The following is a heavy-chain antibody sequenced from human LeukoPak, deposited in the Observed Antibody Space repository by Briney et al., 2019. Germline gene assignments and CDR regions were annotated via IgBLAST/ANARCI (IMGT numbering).Heavy chain of an antibody. CDR1: GGSISSSSYY. Sequence: ASETLSLTCTVSGGSISSSSYYWGWIRQPPGKGLEWIGSIYYSGSTYYNPSLKSRVTISVDTSKNQFSLKLSSVTAADTAVYYCARQVPTYYDSKGYFQHWGQGTLVTVSS. J-gene: IGHJ1*01. CDR2: IYYSGST. V-gene: IGHV4-39*01. D-gene: IGHD3-22*01. CDR3: ARQVPTYYDSKGYFQH.